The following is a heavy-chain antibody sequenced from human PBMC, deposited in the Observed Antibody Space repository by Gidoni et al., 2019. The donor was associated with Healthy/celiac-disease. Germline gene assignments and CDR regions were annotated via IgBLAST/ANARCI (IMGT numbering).Heavy chain of an antibody. J-gene: IGHJ5*02. CDR2: IWYDGSNK. D-gene: IGHD2-21*01. V-gene: IGHV3-33*01. CDR1: GFTFSSYG. Sequence: QVQLVESGGGVVQPGRSLRLSCAASGFTFSSYGMHWVRQAPGKGLEWVAVIWYDGSNKYYADSVKGRFTISRDNSKNTLYLQMNSLRAEDTAVYYCARDGAGAYCGGDCYSGWFDPWGQGTLVTVSS. CDR3: ARDGAGAYCGGDCYSGWFDP.